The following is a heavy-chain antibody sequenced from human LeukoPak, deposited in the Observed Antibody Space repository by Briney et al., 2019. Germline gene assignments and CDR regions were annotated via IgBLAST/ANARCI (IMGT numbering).Heavy chain of an antibody. CDR3: ARDGDRGYSYD. CDR1: GFTFSSYW. V-gene: IGHV3-7*03. J-gene: IGHJ4*02. D-gene: IGHD5-18*01. Sequence: HPGGSLRLSCADSGFTFSSYWMSWVRQAPGKGLEWVANINQDGSEKYYVDSVKGRFTISRDNAKNSLYLQMNSLRAEDTAVYYCARDGDRGYSYDWGQGTLVTVSS. CDR2: INQDGSEK.